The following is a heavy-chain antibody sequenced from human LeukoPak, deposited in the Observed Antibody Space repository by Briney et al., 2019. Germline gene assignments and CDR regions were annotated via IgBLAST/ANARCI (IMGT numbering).Heavy chain of an antibody. V-gene: IGHV1-2*02. D-gene: IGHD1-26*01. CDR1: GYTLTDNH. Sequence: GASVKVSCKASGYTLTDNHLYWVRQAPGQGLEWMGWIDPNSGVTNFAQNFQGRLTMTTDTSISTAYMELSRLTSDVTTVYYCARELGINAFDVWGQGTLVTVSS. CDR3: ARELGINAFDV. CDR2: IDPNSGVT. J-gene: IGHJ3*01.